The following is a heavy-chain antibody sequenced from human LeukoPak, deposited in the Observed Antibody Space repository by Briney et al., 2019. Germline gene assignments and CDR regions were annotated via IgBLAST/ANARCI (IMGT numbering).Heavy chain of an antibody. CDR3: AGLTDSNYGSVDY. CDR1: GFTFSSYA. Sequence: PGGSLRLSCAASGFTFSSYAMSWVRQAPGKGLEWVSAISGSGGSTYYADSVKGRFTISRDNAKNSLYLQMNSLRAEDTAVYYCAGLTDSNYGSVDYWGQGTLVTVSS. CDR2: ISGSGGST. V-gene: IGHV3-23*01. J-gene: IGHJ4*02. D-gene: IGHD4-11*01.